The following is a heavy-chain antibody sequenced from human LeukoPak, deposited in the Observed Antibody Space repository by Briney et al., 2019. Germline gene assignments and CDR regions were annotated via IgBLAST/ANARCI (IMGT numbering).Heavy chain of an antibody. CDR1: GGPFRGHY. V-gene: IGHV4-34*01. CDR3: ARDKGPRVEAARPDVTFDI. J-gene: IGHJ3*02. CDR2: INHRGST. Sequence: KPSDTLSLTYAVYGGPFRGHYWICIPQPPGKGLEESMEINHRGSTNHYTPLKRRVNISVDTSKNQLSLKLSSVTDADMAVYYCARDKGPRVEAARPDVTFDIWGQGTMVTVSS. D-gene: IGHD6-6*01.